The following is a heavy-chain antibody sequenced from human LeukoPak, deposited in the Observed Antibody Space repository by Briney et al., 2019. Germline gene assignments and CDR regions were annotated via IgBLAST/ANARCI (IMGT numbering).Heavy chain of an antibody. CDR1: GYTFTSYA. D-gene: IGHD1-26*01. Sequence: ASVKVSCKASGYTFTSYAMNWVRQAPGQGLEWMGWINTNTGNPTYAQGFTGRFVFSLDTSVSTAYLQISSLKAEDTAVYYCARDTARKGGMGACNWFDPWGQGTLVTVSS. CDR2: INTNTGNP. CDR3: ARDTARKGGMGACNWFDP. J-gene: IGHJ5*02. V-gene: IGHV7-4-1*02.